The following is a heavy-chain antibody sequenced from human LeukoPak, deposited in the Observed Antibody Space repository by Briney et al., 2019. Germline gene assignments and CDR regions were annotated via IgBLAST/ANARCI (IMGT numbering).Heavy chain of an antibody. CDR2: IHYSGST. CDR3: ARGYCSGGSCYSYYYHNYMDV. CDR1: GGSISSSSYY. D-gene: IGHD2-15*01. Sequence: PSETLSLTCTVSGGSISSSSYYWGWIRQPPGKGLEWIGSIHYSGSTNYNPSLKSRVTISVDTSKNQFSLKLSSVTAADTAVYYCARGYCSGGSCYSYYYHNYMDVWGKGTTVTVSS. J-gene: IGHJ6*03. V-gene: IGHV4-39*07.